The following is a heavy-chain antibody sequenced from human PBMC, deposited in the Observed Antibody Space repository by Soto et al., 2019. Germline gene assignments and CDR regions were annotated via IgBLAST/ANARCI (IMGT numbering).Heavy chain of an antibody. CDR2: ISSSSSTI. CDR3: ARDGIGGPAFRGFLDY. V-gene: IGHV3-48*01. Sequence: GGSLRLSCAASGFTFSSYSMNWVRQAPGKGLEWVSYISSSSSTIYYADSVKGRFTISRDNAKNSLYLQMNSLRAEDTALYYSARDGIGGPAFRGFLDYWGQGTLVTVSS. D-gene: IGHD2-15*01. J-gene: IGHJ4*02. CDR1: GFTFSSYS.